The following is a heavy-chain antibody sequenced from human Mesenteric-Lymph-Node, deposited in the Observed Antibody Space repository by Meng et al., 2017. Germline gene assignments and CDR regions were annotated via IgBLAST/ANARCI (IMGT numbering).Heavy chain of an antibody. V-gene: IGHV3-30*04. CDR1: GFTFSSYA. Sequence: GGSLRLSCAASGFTFSSYAMHWVRQAPGKGLEWVAVISYDGSNKYYADSVKGRFTISRDNSKNTLYLQMNSLRAEDTAVYYCASVDSGHDYNAQGFDYWGQGTLVTVSS. D-gene: IGHD5-12*01. CDR2: ISYDGSNK. J-gene: IGHJ4*02. CDR3: ASVDSGHDYNAQGFDY.